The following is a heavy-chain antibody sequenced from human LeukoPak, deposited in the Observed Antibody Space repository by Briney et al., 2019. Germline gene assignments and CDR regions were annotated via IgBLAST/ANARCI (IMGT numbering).Heavy chain of an antibody. CDR2: ISGSGGST. CDR3: AKDIVGATTNYFDY. D-gene: IGHD1-26*01. CDR1: GFTFSSYA. Sequence: GGSLRLSCAASGFTFSSYAMSWVRQAPGKGLEWVSAISGSGGSTYYADSVKGRFTISRDNAKNSLYLQMNSLRAEDTALYYCAKDIVGATTNYFDYWGQGTLVTVSS. J-gene: IGHJ4*02. V-gene: IGHV3-23*01.